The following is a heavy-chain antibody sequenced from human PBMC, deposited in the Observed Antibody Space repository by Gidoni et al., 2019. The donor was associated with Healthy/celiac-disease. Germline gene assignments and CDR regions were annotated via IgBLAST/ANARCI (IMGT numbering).Heavy chain of an antibody. Sequence: EVQLVESGGCLVKPGESLRLSCAASGFTCSSYRMNWVRQAPWRGLQWVSSISSISSYIYYADSVKGRVTISRDNAKNSLYLQRNILRAEDTAVSYCSSDRGPYGDYAHRYFDLWGRGTLVTVSS. CDR1: GFTCSSYR. CDR2: ISSISSYI. J-gene: IGHJ2*01. CDR3: SSDRGPYGDYAHRYFDL. V-gene: IGHV3-21*01. D-gene: IGHD4-17*01.